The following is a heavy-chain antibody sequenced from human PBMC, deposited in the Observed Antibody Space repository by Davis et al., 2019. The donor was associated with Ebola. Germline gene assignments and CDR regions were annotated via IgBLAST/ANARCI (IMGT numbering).Heavy chain of an antibody. J-gene: IGHJ4*02. CDR2: ISKTSVYT. CDR1: GFTSSGFTFSDYD. CDR3: ARRTTLDY. V-gene: IGHV3-21*01. Sequence: GESLKISCAASGFTSSGFTFSDYDMNWVRQAPGKGLEWVSTISKTSVYTYYAESVKGRFTISRDNSKNTLYLQMNSLRAEDTAVYYCARRTTLDYWGQGTLVTVSS. D-gene: IGHD1-1*01.